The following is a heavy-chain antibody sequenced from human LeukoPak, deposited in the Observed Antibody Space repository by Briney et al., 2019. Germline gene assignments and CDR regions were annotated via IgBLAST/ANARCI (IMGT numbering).Heavy chain of an antibody. CDR3: ATTMIVVASVLDAFDI. CDR1: GFTFSSYA. D-gene: IGHD3-22*01. V-gene: IGHV3-23*01. J-gene: IGHJ3*02. CDR2: ISGSGGST. Sequence: PGGSLRLSCAASGFTFSSYAMSWVRQAPGKGLEWVSAISGSGGSTYYADSVKGRFTISRDNSKNTLYLQMNSLRAEDTAVYYCATTMIVVASVLDAFDIWGQGTMVTVSS.